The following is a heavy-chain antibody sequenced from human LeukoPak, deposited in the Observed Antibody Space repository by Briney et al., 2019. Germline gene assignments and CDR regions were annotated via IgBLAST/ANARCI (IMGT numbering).Heavy chain of an antibody. Sequence: SETLSLTCTVSGGSISSYYWGWIRQPPGKGLEWIGSIYYSGSTYYNPSLKSRVTISVDTSKNQFSLKLSSVTAADTAVYYCASGPEGYCSSTSCYLWYFDLWGRGTLVTVSS. V-gene: IGHV4-39*01. CDR2: IYYSGST. CDR1: GGSISSYY. CDR3: ASGPEGYCSSTSCYLWYFDL. J-gene: IGHJ2*01. D-gene: IGHD2-2*01.